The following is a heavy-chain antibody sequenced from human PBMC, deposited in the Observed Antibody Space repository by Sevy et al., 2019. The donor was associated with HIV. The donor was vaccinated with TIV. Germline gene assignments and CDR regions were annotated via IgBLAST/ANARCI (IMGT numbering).Heavy chain of an antibody. CDR1: GDSVSSNTAA. V-gene: IGHV6-1*01. J-gene: IGHJ4*02. CDR2: TYYRSQWNS. Sequence: SQTLSLTCDISGDSVSSNTAAWNWIRQSPSSGLEWLGRTYYRSQWNSDYANSVKGRITINADTSKNQFSLHLHSVTPEDTSVYYCARDVRYGITYSFYFDSRGQGAPVTVSS. D-gene: IGHD2-15*01. CDR3: ARDVRYGITYSFYFDS.